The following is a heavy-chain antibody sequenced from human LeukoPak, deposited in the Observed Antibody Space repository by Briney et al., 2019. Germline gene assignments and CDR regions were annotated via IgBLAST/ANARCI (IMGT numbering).Heavy chain of an antibody. Sequence: ASVKVSCKVSGYTLTEISMHWVRQAPGKGLLRMGSLEPEDADTIYAQRFQGRVTMTENTSTDTAYMGLSSLRSEDTAVYWCATGLWGGHDDFDIWGKGTMVTVSS. CDR3: ATGLWGGHDDFDI. CDR2: LEPEDADT. J-gene: IGHJ3*02. CDR1: GYTLTEIS. V-gene: IGHV1-24*01. D-gene: IGHD3-16*01.